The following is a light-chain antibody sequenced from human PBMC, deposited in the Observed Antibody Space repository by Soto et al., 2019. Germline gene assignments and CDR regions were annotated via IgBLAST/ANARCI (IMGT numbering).Light chain of an antibody. CDR3: QQYGSSPSIT. Sequence: EIVLTQSPATLSLSPGERATLSCAASQSVSSSYLAWYQQKPGLAPRLLIYDASSRATGIPDRFSGSGSGTDFTLTISRLEPEDFAVDYCQQYGSSPSITFGQGTRLEIK. CDR2: DAS. J-gene: IGKJ5*01. V-gene: IGKV3D-20*01. CDR1: QSVSSSY.